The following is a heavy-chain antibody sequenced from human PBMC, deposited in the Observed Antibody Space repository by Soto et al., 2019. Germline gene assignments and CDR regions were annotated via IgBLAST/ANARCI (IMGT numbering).Heavy chain of an antibody. J-gene: IGHJ4*02. Sequence: QVQLQESGPGLVKPSGTLSLTCAVSSASLSSTNWWSWVRQPPGKGLEWIGEIYHSGSTNYNPSLKSRVTLSVDKSKNQFPLNLSSVTAADTAVYYCARRGYYFASGSFFDSWGQGTLVTVSS. CDR1: SASLSSTNW. CDR2: IYHSGST. CDR3: ARRGYYFASGSFFDS. D-gene: IGHD3-10*01. V-gene: IGHV4-4*02.